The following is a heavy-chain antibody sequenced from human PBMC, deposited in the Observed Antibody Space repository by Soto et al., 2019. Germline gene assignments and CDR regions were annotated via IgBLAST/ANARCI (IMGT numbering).Heavy chain of an antibody. D-gene: IGHD6-13*01. CDR2: TYYRSKWYN. CDR1: GDSVSSNSAA. Sequence: SQTLSLTCAISGDSVSSNSAAWNWIRQSPSRGLEWLGRTYYRSKWYNDYAVSVKRRITINPDTSKNQFSLQLNSVTPEDTAVYYCARDIGIAAAGIPADEYYYYGMDVWGQGTTVTVSS. CDR3: ARDIGIAAAGIPADEYYYYGMDV. J-gene: IGHJ6*02. V-gene: IGHV6-1*01.